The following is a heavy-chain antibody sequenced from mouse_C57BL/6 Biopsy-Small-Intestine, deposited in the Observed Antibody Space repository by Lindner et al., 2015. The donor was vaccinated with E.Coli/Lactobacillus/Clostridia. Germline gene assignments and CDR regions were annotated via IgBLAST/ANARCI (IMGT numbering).Heavy chain of an antibody. CDR3: AREDLPYYFDY. CDR2: IDPYYGST. CDR1: GFSFTGYN. D-gene: IGHD2-1*01. J-gene: IGHJ2*01. V-gene: IGHV1-39*01. Sequence: VQLQESGAELVKPGASVKISCKASGFSFTGYNMNWVKQSHGKSLEWIGNIDPYYGSTSYNQKFKGKATLTVDKSSSTAYMQLNSLTSEDSAVYYCAREDLPYYFDYWGQGTTLTVSS.